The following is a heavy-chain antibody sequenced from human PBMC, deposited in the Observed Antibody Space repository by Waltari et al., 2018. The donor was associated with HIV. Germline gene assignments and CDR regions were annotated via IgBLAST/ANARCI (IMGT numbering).Heavy chain of an antibody. D-gene: IGHD3-10*01. J-gene: IGHJ6*02. CDR2: ISYDGSNK. Sequence: QVQLVESGGGVVQPGRSLRLLCAAPGFTFRSSHLHWVRTGPGKGLEGVAVISYDGSNKYYADSVKGRFTISRDNSKNTLYLQMNSLRAEDTAVYYCASLMVVTMVRGVTDYYYGMDVWGQGTTVTVSS. CDR1: GFTFRSSH. CDR3: ASLMVVTMVRGVTDYYYGMDV. V-gene: IGHV3-30-3*01.